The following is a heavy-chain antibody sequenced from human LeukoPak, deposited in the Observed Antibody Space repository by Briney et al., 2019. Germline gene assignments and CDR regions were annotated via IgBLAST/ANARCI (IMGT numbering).Heavy chain of an antibody. V-gene: IGHV3-9*03. J-gene: IGHJ4*02. D-gene: IGHD1-26*01. CDR3: AKGQWELPDSEFDY. CDR2: ISWNSGSI. Sequence: GGSLRLSCAASGFTFDDYAMHWVRQAPGKGLEWVSGISWNSGSIGYADSVKGRFTISRDNAKNSLYLQMNSLRAEDMALYYCAKGQWELPDSEFDYWGQGTLITVSS. CDR1: GFTFDDYA.